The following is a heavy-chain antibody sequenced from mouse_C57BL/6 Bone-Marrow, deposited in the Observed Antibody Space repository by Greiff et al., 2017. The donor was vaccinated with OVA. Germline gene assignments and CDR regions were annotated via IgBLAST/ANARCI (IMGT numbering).Heavy chain of an antibody. J-gene: IGHJ2*01. V-gene: IGHV1-54*01. Sequence: QVHVKQSGAELVRPGTSVKVSCKASGYAFTNYLIEWVKQRPGQGLEWIGVINPGSGGTNYNEKFKGKATLTADKSSSTAYMQLSSLTSEDSAVYFCARSKDDLGYFDYWGQGTTLTVSS. CDR1: GYAFTNYL. CDR2: INPGSGGT. CDR3: ARSKDDLGYFDY. D-gene: IGHD3-3*01.